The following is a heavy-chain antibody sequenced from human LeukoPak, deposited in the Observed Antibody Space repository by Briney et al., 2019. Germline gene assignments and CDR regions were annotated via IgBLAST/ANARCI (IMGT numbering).Heavy chain of an antibody. J-gene: IGHJ3*02. Sequence: ASVKVSCKASGYTFTSYAMNWVRQAPGQGLEWMGWINTNTGNPTYAQGFTGRFVFSLDTSVSTAYLQISSLKAEDTAVYYCARDRYYDSSGYYPVDAFDIWGQGTMVTVSS. CDR1: GYTFTSYA. V-gene: IGHV7-4-1*02. CDR2: INTNTGNP. D-gene: IGHD3-22*01. CDR3: ARDRYYDSSGYYPVDAFDI.